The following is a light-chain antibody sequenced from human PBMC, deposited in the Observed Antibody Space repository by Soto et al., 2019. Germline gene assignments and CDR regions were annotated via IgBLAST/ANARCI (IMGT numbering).Light chain of an antibody. Sequence: DIQVTQSPSSLSASEGDRVTITFRASQSIRTYLNWYQQRPGKPPKLLIQTASTLQSGVPSRFSGSGSGTDFTLTISSLQPEDFATYYCQQTYSTLNSFGQGTKLEIK. CDR1: QSIRTY. CDR2: TAS. CDR3: QQTYSTLNS. V-gene: IGKV1-39*01. J-gene: IGKJ2*03.